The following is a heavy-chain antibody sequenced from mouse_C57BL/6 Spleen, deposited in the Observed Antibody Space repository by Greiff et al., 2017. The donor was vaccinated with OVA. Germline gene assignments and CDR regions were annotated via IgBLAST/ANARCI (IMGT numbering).Heavy chain of an antibody. V-gene: IGHV5-17*01. CDR3: ARDYYGGPYYFDD. CDR1: GFTFSDYG. CDR2: ISSGSSTI. J-gene: IGHJ2*01. D-gene: IGHD1-1*02. Sequence: DVKLVESGGGLVKPGGSLKLSCAASGFTFSDYGMHWVRQAPEKGLEWVAYISSGSSTIYYADTVKGRFTISRDNAKNTLFLQMTSLRSEDTAMDYCARDYYGGPYYFDDWGQGTTLTVSS.